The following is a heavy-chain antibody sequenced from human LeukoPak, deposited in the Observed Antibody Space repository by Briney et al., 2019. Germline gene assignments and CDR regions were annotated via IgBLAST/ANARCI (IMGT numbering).Heavy chain of an antibody. V-gene: IGHV1-8*01. Sequence: GASVKVSCKTSGYPFTTYEINWVRHAAAQGLEWMGWVHPNTGNTAYAQRFQGRVTMTRDTSISTAYMELSSLTSNDTAVYFCARGPRNDPWGQGTLVTVSS. CDR1: GYPFTTYE. J-gene: IGHJ5*02. CDR2: VHPNTGNT. CDR3: ARGPRNDP. D-gene: IGHD1-14*01.